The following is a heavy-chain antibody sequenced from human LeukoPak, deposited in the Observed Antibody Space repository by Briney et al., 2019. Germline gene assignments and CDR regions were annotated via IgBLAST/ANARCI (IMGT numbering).Heavy chain of an antibody. V-gene: IGHV1-2*02. D-gene: IGHD3-10*02. CDR3: ATNPYVTFYSMDV. J-gene: IGHJ6*02. Sequence: ASVKVSCKTSGYTFTGYYIHWVRQAPGQGLEWMGWMNSISSGTQYAQKFQGRVTMTSVTSISTAYMELNRLTSDDTAVYYCATNPYVTFYSMDVWGQGTTVTV. CDR1: GYTFTGYY. CDR2: MNSISSGT.